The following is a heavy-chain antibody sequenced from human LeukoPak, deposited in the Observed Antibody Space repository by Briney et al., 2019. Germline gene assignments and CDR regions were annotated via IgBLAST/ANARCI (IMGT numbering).Heavy chain of an antibody. CDR2: FDPEDGET. V-gene: IGHV1-24*01. D-gene: IGHD3-10*01. J-gene: IGHJ4*02. CDR3: ATTIRGVPTGLH. CDR1: GYTLSELS. Sequence: GASVKVSCKVSGYTLSELSMHWVRQAPGEGLEWMGGFDPEDGETIYAKKLQDRVTMAEDTSTDTAYMDLSSLRSEDTAVYYCATTIRGVPTGLHWGQGTLVTVSS.